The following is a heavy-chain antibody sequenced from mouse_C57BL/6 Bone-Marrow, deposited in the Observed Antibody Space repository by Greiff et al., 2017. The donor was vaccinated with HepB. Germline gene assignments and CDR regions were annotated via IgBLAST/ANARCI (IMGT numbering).Heavy chain of an antibody. Sequence: QVQLQQSGAELARPGASVKLSCKASGYTFTSYGISWVKQRTGQGLEWIGEIYPRSGNTYYNEKFKGKATLTADKSSSTAYMELRSLTSEDSAVYFCARRGEWVLPWYFDVWGTGTTVTVSS. CDR2: IYPRSGNT. D-gene: IGHD2-14*01. CDR1: GYTFTSYG. V-gene: IGHV1-81*01. CDR3: ARRGEWVLPWYFDV. J-gene: IGHJ1*03.